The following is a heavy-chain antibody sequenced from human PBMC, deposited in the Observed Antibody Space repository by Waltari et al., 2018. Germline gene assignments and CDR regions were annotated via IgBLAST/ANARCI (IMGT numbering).Heavy chain of an antibody. CDR2: ISSSGGTI. CDR3: ARDKEVGAFDY. J-gene: IGHJ4*02. D-gene: IGHD1-26*01. V-gene: IGHV3-48*03. Sequence: EVQLVESGGGLVQPGGSLRLSWAASGFPFSSSEMNWVRQAPGKGLEWVSYISSSGGTIYYADAVKVRFTISRDNAKNSLYLQMNSLRAEDTAVYYCARDKEVGAFDYWGQGTLVTVSS. CDR1: GFPFSSSE.